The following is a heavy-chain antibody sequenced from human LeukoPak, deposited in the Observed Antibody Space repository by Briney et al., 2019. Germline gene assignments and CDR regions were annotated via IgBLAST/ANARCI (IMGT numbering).Heavy chain of an antibody. CDR1: GFTFSRYS. J-gene: IGHJ4*02. Sequence: GGPLRLSCAASGFTFSRYSMNWVRQAPGKGLEWVSSISSSSSSIYYADSVKGRFTISRDNAKNSLYLQMNSLRAEDTAVYYCARDGKYGSGSYNDYWGQGTLVTVSS. CDR3: ARDGKYGSGSYNDY. V-gene: IGHV3-21*01. CDR2: ISSSSSSI. D-gene: IGHD3-10*01.